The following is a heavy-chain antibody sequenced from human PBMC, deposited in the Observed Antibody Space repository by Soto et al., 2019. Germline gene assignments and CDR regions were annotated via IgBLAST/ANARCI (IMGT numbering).Heavy chain of an antibody. CDR2: IYYSGTT. V-gene: IGHV4-30-4*01. CDR3: ASLSGRFDY. Sequence: KSSETLSLTCSLSGGSISSGDYYWSWIRQPPGKGLEWIANIYYSGTTNYNPSLRSRVTISVDTSKNQFSLKLSSVTAADTAVYYCASLSGRFDYWGQGTLVTVSS. CDR1: GGSISSGDYY. J-gene: IGHJ4*02. D-gene: IGHD5-12*01.